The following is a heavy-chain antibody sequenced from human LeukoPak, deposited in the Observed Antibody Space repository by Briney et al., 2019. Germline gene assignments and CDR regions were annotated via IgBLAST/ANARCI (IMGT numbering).Heavy chain of an antibody. D-gene: IGHD1-26*01. V-gene: IGHV4-38-2*02. CDR2: IYHSGST. CDR3: ARDLAGDYYYYMDV. Sequence: PSETLSLTCTVSGYSISSGYYWGWIRQPPGKGLEWIGSIYHSGSTYYNPSLKSRVTISVDTSKNQFSLKLSSVTAADTAVYYCARDLAGDYYYYMDVWGKGTTVTISS. J-gene: IGHJ6*03. CDR1: GYSISSGYY.